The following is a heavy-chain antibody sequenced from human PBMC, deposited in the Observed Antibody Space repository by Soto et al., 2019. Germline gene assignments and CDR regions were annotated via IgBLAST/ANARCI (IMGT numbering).Heavy chain of an antibody. CDR3: AREKRANGYFDY. CDR2: IKQDEREK. J-gene: IGHJ4*02. CDR1: GFAFSSYD. V-gene: IGHV3-7*01. D-gene: IGHD4-17*01. Sequence: EVKLLESGGGLVQPGGSLRLSCAASGFAFSSYDMSWVRQAPGKGLEWVANIKQDEREKYYLDSVKGRFTISRDDAKNSLYLQMNSLRVDDTAVYYCAREKRANGYFDYWGQGTLVTVSS.